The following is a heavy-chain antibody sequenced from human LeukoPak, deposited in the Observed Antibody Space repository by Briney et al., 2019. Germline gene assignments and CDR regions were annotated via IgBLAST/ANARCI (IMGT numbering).Heavy chain of an antibody. Sequence: ASVKVSCKASGYTFTSYYMHWVRQAPGQGLEWMGIINPSGGSTSYAQKFQGRVTMTRDTSTSTVHMELSSLRSEDTAVYYCARTYGYSYHHDAFDIWGQGTMVTVSS. J-gene: IGHJ3*02. CDR3: ARTYGYSYHHDAFDI. CDR2: INPSGGST. V-gene: IGHV1-46*03. CDR1: GYTFTSYY. D-gene: IGHD5-18*01.